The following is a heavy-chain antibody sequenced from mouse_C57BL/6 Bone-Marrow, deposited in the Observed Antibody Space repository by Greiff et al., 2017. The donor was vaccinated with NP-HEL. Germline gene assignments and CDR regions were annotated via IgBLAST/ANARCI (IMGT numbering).Heavy chain of an antibody. J-gene: IGHJ4*01. CDR2: IDPENGAT. Sequence: VQLQQSGAELVRPGASVKLSCTASGFNITDDYMHWVKQRPGQGLEWIGWIDPENGATEYASKFPGQATITADPSSNTAYLQLSSLTSEDTAVDYCTRVRRAMDDWGQGPSGTVST. V-gene: IGHV14-4*01. CDR3: TRVRRAMDD. CDR1: GFNITDDY.